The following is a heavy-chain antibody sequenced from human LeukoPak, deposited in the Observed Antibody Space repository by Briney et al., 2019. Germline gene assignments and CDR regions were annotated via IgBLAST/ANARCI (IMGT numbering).Heavy chain of an antibody. D-gene: IGHD6-13*01. CDR3: ARLKTSSSCDAFDI. J-gene: IGHJ3*02. V-gene: IGHV4-39*01. CDR2: IYYSGST. CDR1: GGSISSSSYY. Sequence: PSETLSLTCTVSGGSISSSSYYWGWIRQPPGKGLEWIGSIYYSGSTYYNPSLKSRVTISVDTFKNQFSLKLSSVTAADTAVYYCARLKTSSSCDAFDIWGQGTMVTVSS.